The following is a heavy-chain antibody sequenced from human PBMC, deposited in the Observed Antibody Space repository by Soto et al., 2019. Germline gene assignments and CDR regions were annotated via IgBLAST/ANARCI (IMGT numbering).Heavy chain of an antibody. CDR3: EIGGGYRGYYXKSFFEY. D-gene: IGHD5-12*01. CDR1: GGTFSSYS. CDR2: IIPIFGTA. Sequence: SVNVSCKASGGTFSSYSISWVRQAPGQWLELMGGIIPIFGTANYAQKFQGRVTITADESTSTAYMELSSLRSEDTAVYYCEIGGGYRGYYXKSFFEYWGQGTLVTVSS. J-gene: IGHJ4*02. V-gene: IGHV1-69*01.